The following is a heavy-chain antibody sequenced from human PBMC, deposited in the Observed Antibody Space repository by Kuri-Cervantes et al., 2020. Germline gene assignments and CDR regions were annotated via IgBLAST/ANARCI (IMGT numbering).Heavy chain of an antibody. J-gene: IGHJ4*02. D-gene: IGHD3-22*01. CDR2: ISSSSSII. CDR1: RFTLCDYY. Sequence: LPCSASRFTLCDYYMSWIRQATGKGLEWVSYISSSSSIIYYADCVKGRFTINRDNAKNSLYSQMNSLREEDTAVYFCARVFRDSDGYYWYFRPLDHWGQGTVVTVSS. CDR3: ARVFRDSDGYYWYFRPLDH. V-gene: IGHV3-11*04.